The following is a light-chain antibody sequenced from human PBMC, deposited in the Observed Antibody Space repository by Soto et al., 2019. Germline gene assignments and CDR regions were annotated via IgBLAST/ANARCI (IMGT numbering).Light chain of an antibody. J-gene: IGKJ1*01. CDR2: AAS. V-gene: IGKV1-8*01. CDR3: QQYYSYPPT. CDR1: QGISSY. Sequence: AIRMTQSPSSLSASTGDRVTITCRASQGISSYLAWYQQKPGKAPKLLIYAASTLQSGVPSRFSGSGSGTDFTLTISCLQSEDFATYYCQQYYSYPPTFGQGTKVEI.